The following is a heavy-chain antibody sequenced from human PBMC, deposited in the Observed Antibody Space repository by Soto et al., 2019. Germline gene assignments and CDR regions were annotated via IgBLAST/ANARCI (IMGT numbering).Heavy chain of an antibody. V-gene: IGHV1-8*01. J-gene: IGHJ6*02. CDR3: ARGPPSEDSSGYPMSYYYYGMDV. CDR1: GYTLTSYD. Sequence: GASVKVSCKASGYTLTSYDINWVRQATGQGLEWMGWMNPNSGNTGYAQKFQGRVTMTRNTSISTAYMELSSLRSEDTAVYYCARGPPSEDSSGYPMSYYYYGMDVWGQGTTVTVSS. D-gene: IGHD3-22*01. CDR2: MNPNSGNT.